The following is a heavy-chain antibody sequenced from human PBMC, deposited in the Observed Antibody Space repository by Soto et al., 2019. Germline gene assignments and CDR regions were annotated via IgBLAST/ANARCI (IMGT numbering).Heavy chain of an antibody. D-gene: IGHD1-26*01. V-gene: IGHV1-24*01. Sequence: ASVKVSCKVSGYTLTELSIHWVRQAPGKGLECMGGFDPEDGETIYAQKFQGRVTMTEDTSTDTAHMELSSLRSEDTAVYYCATAPGRSELPHDAFDIWGQGTMVTVSS. CDR2: FDPEDGET. CDR1: GYTLTELS. J-gene: IGHJ3*02. CDR3: ATAPGRSELPHDAFDI.